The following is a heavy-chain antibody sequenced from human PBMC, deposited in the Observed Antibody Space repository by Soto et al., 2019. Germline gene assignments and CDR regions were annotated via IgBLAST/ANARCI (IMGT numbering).Heavy chain of an antibody. V-gene: IGHV4-39*02. CDR1: GGSISSSSYY. CDR2: LYYSWRT. J-gene: IGHJ5*02. Sequence: SETLSLTCTVSGGSISSSSYYWGWSRQPPGKGLEWVGSLYYSWRTYYNPSLKSRVTISVDTSKNQFSLKLSSVTAADTAVYYSARDIRTSPVNPNWFAASRQAAMVTVTS. CDR3: ARDIRTSPVNPNWFAA.